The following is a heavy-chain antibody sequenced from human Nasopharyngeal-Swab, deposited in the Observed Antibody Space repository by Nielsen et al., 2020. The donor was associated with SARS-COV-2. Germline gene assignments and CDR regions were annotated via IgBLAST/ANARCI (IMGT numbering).Heavy chain of an antibody. J-gene: IGHJ6*03. D-gene: IGHD3-22*01. V-gene: IGHV3-21*01. CDR2: ISSSSSYI. CDR1: GFTFRSYS. Sequence: GGSLRLSCAASGFTFRSYSMNWVRQAPGKGQEGVAAISSSSSYIYYADSVKGRFTISRDDAKNSLYLQMNSLRAEDTAVYYCARERKNYYDSSGYYLEFYYYYYMDVWGKGTTVTVSS. CDR3: ARERKNYYDSSGYYLEFYYYYYMDV.